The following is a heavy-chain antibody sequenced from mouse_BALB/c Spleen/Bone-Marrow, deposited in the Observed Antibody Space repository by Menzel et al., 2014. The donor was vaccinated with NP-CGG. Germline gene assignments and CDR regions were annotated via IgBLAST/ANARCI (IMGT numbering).Heavy chain of an antibody. D-gene: IGHD4-1*01. CDR2: IDPANGNT. Sequence: VQLQQSGAELVKPGASVKLSCTASGFNIKDTYMHWVKQRPEQGLEWIGRIDPANGNTKYDPKFQGKATITADTSSNTAYLQLSSLTSEDTAVYYCARWEYYAMDFWGQGTSVTVST. J-gene: IGHJ4*01. CDR3: ARWEYYAMDF. CDR1: GFNIKDTY. V-gene: IGHV14-3*02.